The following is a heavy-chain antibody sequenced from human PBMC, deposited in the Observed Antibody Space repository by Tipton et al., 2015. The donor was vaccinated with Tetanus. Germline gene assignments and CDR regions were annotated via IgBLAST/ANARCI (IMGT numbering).Heavy chain of an antibody. D-gene: IGHD2-8*01. Sequence: QLVQSGGGVVQPERSLRLSCAASGFTFSSYAMHWVRQAPGEGLEWVSTISGGGHNTHYADSVQGRFTISRDNSKNTMYLQMNSLRAEDTAVYYCTKDVGIVLLDYWGQGTLVTVSS. CDR3: TKDVGIVLLDY. J-gene: IGHJ4*02. CDR1: GFTFSSYA. V-gene: IGHV3-23*04. CDR2: ISGGGHNT.